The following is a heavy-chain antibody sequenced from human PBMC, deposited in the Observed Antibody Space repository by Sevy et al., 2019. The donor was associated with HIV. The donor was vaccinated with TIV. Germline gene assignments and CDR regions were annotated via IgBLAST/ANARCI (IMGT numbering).Heavy chain of an antibody. V-gene: IGHV4-38-2*02. CDR1: GYSISSGYY. CDR3: ARDLGSGWPDYYYYYMDV. J-gene: IGHJ6*03. Sequence: SETLSLTCAVSGYSISSGYYWGWIRQPPGKGLEWIGSIYHSGSTYYNPSLKSRVTRSVDTSKNQFSLKLSSVTAADTAVYYCARDLGSGWPDYYYYYMDVWGKGTTVTVSS. CDR2: IYHSGST. D-gene: IGHD6-19*01.